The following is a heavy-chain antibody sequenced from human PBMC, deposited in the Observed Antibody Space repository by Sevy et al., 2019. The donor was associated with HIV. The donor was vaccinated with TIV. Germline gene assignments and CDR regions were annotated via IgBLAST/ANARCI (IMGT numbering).Heavy chain of an antibody. J-gene: IGHJ4*02. V-gene: IGHV3-30*03. CDR1: GFMFSNYG. Sequence: GGSLRLSCAASGFMFSNYGMHWVRQAPGKGLQWVAVISSDGMKKYFADSVKGRFIISRDNSRNTLYLQMNSLRADDSAVYYCARGGVPQGFIGYSYGFVYIDYWGQGALVTVSS. CDR3: ARGGVPQGFIGYSYGFVYIDY. D-gene: IGHD5-18*01. CDR2: ISSDGMKK.